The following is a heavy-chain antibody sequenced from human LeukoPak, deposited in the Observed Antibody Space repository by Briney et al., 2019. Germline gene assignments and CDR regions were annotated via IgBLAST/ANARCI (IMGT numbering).Heavy chain of an antibody. D-gene: IGHD2-15*01. J-gene: IGHJ5*02. CDR1: GGSISSYY. Sequence: PSGTLSLTCAVSGGSISSYYWSWIRQPPGKGLEWIGYIYYSGSTNYNPSLKSRVTISVDTSKNQFSLKLSSVAAADTAVYYCARHGGDRDIVVVVAATDWFDPWGQGTLVTVSS. CDR3: ARHGGDRDIVVVVAATDWFDP. V-gene: IGHV4-59*08. CDR2: IYYSGST.